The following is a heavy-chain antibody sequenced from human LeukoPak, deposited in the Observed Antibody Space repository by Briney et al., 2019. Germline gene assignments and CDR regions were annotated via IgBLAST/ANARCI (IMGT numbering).Heavy chain of an antibody. CDR3: ARRVVVEAATYYYYYGMDV. J-gene: IGHJ6*02. CDR1: GGSISSSSYY. D-gene: IGHD2-15*01. CDR2: IYYSGST. V-gene: IGHV4-39*01. Sequence: SEILSLTCTVSGGSISSSSYYWGWIRRPPGKGLEWIGSIYYSGSTYYNPSLKSRVTISVDTSKNQFSLKLSSVTAADTAVYYCARRVVVEAATYYYYYGMDVWGQGTTVTVSS.